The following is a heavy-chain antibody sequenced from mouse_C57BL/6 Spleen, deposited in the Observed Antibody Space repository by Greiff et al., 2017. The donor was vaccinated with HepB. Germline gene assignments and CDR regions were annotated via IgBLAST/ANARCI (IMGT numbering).Heavy chain of an antibody. V-gene: IGHV14-4*01. J-gene: IGHJ2*01. CDR2: IDPENGDT. CDR1: GFNIKDDY. Sequence: VQLQQSGAELVRPGASVKLSCTASGFNIKDDYMHWVKQRPEQGLEWIGWIDPENGDTEYASKFQGKATITAETSSNTAYLQLSSLTSEDTAVYYCTFYYSNRRNYFDYWGQGTTLTVSS. D-gene: IGHD2-5*01. CDR3: TFYYSNRRNYFDY.